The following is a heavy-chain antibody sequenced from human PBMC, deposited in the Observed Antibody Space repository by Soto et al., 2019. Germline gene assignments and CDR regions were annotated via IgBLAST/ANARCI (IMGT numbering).Heavy chain of an antibody. CDR1: GFTFSTYG. Sequence: GGSLRLSCRASGFTFSTYGMHWVRQAPGKGLEWVAVIWYDGSEEYYADSVEGRFTISRDNSGNTLYLQMNSLRAKDTAVYFCARDSLSGSYYLDYWGQGALVTVSS. D-gene: IGHD1-26*01. CDR2: IWYDGSEE. J-gene: IGHJ4*02. CDR3: ARDSLSGSYYLDY. V-gene: IGHV3-33*01.